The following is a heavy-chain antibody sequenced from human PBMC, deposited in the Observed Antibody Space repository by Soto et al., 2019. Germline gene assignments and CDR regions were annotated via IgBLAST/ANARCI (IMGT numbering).Heavy chain of an antibody. J-gene: IGHJ4*02. CDR1: DESITSGAYY. CDR2: IQYRGST. Sequence: SETMSLTCTVSDESITSGAYYWGLIRKPPGKGLEWIGTIQYRGSTYYNPSLKSRVTMSLDTSKNQYSLRLSSVTAADTALYLCAGMFWFGDLFFDYLGPGTLVTVSS. CDR3: AGMFWFGDLFFDY. D-gene: IGHD3-10*01. V-gene: IGHV4-39*01.